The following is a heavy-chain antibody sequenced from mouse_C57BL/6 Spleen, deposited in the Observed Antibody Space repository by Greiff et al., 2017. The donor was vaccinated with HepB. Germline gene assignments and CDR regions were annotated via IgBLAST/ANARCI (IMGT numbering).Heavy chain of an antibody. Sequence: QVQLKESGAELVRPGASVKLSCKASGYTFTDYYINWVKQRPGQGLEWIARIYPGSGNTYYNEKFKGKATLTAEKSSSTAYMQLSSLTSEDSAVYFSAVTTIVATRAMDYWGQGTSVTVSS. D-gene: IGHD1-1*01. V-gene: IGHV1-76*01. CDR1: GYTFTDYY. CDR2: IYPGSGNT. J-gene: IGHJ4*01. CDR3: AVTTIVATRAMDY.